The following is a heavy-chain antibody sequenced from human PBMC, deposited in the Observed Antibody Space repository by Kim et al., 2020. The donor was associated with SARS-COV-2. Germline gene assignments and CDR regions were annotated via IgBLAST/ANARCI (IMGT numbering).Heavy chain of an antibody. J-gene: IGHJ6*03. CDR1: GFTLSFFA. D-gene: IGHD3-16*01. V-gene: IGHV3-30*03. CDR3: ARDGLGDQVSVDYFHYYMDV. Sequence: GGSLRLSCAASGFTLSFFAMHWVRQAPGKGLEWVAVTSYDGTRNSYADSVKGRFTISRDNSKNTLYLQMNSLRGDDTAVYYCARDGLGDQVSVDYFHYYMDVWGNGTTVTVSS. CDR2: TSYDGTRN.